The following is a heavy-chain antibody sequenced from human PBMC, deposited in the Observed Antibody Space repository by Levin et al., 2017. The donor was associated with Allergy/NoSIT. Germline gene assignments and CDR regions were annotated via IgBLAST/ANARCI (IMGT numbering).Heavy chain of an antibody. Sequence: GGSLRLSCAASGFTFSSYSMNWVRQAPGKGLEWVSYISSSSSTIYYADSVKGRFTISRDNAKNSLYLQMNSLRDEDTAVYYCARSSPHDYGGNRPFDYWGQGTLVTVSS. V-gene: IGHV3-48*02. CDR2: ISSSSSTI. D-gene: IGHD4-23*01. CDR3: ARSSPHDYGGNRPFDY. J-gene: IGHJ4*02. CDR1: GFTFSSYS.